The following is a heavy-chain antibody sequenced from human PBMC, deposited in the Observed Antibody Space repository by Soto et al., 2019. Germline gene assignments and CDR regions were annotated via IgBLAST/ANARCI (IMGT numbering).Heavy chain of an antibody. D-gene: IGHD6-19*01. J-gene: IGHJ4*02. V-gene: IGHV1-18*01. CDR2: INVYNGNT. CDR1: GYTFTSYA. Sequence: QVQLVQSGAEVKKPGASVKVSCKASGYTFTSYAISWVRQAPGQGLEWMGRINVYNGNTKYAQRLQGRVTMTTDTYPSTAYMEPRSLRSDDTAVYYWARDLGAGLVDYWGQGTLVTVSS. CDR3: ARDLGAGLVDY.